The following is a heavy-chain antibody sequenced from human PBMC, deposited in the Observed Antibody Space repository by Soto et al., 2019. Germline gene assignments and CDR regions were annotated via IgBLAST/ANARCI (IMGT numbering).Heavy chain of an antibody. Sequence: GSLRLSCAASGFTFSDYYMSWIRQAPGKGLEWVSYISSSSSYTNYADSVKGRFTISRDNAKNSLYLQMNSLRAEDTAVYYCAGAYNPSYFDYWGQGTLVTVSS. J-gene: IGHJ4*02. D-gene: IGHD1-20*01. CDR2: ISSSSSYT. CDR3: AGAYNPSYFDY. CDR1: GFTFSDYY. V-gene: IGHV3-11*06.